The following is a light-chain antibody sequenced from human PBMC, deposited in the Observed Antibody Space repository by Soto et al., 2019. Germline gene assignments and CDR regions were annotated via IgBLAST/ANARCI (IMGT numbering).Light chain of an antibody. J-gene: IGKJ3*01. CDR2: GAS. V-gene: IGKV3-20*01. CDR3: QQYSSSPPEFT. CDR1: QSVGSSY. Sequence: EIVLTQSPGTLSVSPGERVTLSCRASQSVGSSYLAWYQQRPGQAPRLLIFGASYRATGIPDRFSARGSGTDFTLTISRLEPEDFAVYYCQQYSSSPPEFTFGPGTKVDSK.